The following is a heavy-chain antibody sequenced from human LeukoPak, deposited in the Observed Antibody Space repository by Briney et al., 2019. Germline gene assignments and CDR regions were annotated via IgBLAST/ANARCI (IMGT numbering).Heavy chain of an antibody. J-gene: IGHJ3*02. CDR2: IKQDGSEK. Sequence: PGGSLRLSCAASGFTFSSYWMSWVRQAPGKGLEWVANIKQDGSEKYYVDSVKGRFTISRDNAKNSLYLQMNSLRAEDTAVYYCARGLQYYDFWSGYLGADAFDIWGQGIMVTVSS. CDR3: ARGLQYYDFWSGYLGADAFDI. D-gene: IGHD3-3*01. CDR1: GFTFSSYW. V-gene: IGHV3-7*04.